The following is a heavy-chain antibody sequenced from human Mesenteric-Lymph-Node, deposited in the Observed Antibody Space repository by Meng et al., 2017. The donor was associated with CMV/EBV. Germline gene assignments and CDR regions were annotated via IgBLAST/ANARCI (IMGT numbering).Heavy chain of an antibody. CDR2: IYYSGST. V-gene: IGHV4-39*01. CDR1: GDSISSSSYY. D-gene: IGHD6-19*01. Sequence: SETLSLTCTVSGDSISSSSYYWGWIRQPPGKGLEWIGSIYYSGSTYYNPSLKSRVTISIDTSKNQFSLKLTSVTAADTAVYYCARPEKWMGWFDPWGQGTLVTVSS. CDR3: ARPEKWMGWFDP. J-gene: IGHJ5*02.